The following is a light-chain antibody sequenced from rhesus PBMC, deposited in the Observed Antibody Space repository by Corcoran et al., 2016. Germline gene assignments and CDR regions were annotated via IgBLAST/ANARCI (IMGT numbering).Light chain of an antibody. CDR3: QQDNSAPLT. CDR1: QDISRW. J-gene: IGKJ4*01. V-gene: IGKV1-21*01. Sequence: DIQMTQSPSSLSASVGDRVTITCRASQDISRWLAWSQQKPGKAPNLRIYGASSLQSGVPSRFIGSGSGTDFTLTISSLQPEDFATYVCQQDNSAPLTFGGGTKMEI. CDR2: GAS.